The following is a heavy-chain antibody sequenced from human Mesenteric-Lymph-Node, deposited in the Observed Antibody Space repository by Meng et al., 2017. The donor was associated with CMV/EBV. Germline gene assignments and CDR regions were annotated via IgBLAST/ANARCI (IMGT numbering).Heavy chain of an antibody. CDR2: IYSGGST. Sequence: GGSLRLSCAASGFTVSNNYMTWVRQAPGKGLEWVSIIYSGGSTYYADSVKGRFNISRDNSKNTLYLQMNSLRADDTAVYYCARGLWFGELKIPVFGMGVWGQGTTVTVSS. CDR3: ARGLWFGELKIPVFGMGV. J-gene: IGHJ6*02. D-gene: IGHD3-10*01. CDR1: GFTVSNNY. V-gene: IGHV3-53*01.